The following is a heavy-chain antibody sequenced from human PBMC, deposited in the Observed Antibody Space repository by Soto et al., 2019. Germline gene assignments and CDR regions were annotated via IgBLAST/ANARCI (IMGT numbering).Heavy chain of an antibody. J-gene: IGHJ6*02. Sequence: QVQLVESGGGVVQPGRSLRLSCAASGFTFSSYAMHWVRQAPGKGLEWVAVISYDGSNKYYADSVKGRFTISRDNSKNTMYLQMNSLRAEDTAVYYCARLMTTVTTDFYYYGMDVWGQGTTVTVSS. V-gene: IGHV3-30-3*01. CDR3: ARLMTTVTTDFYYYGMDV. D-gene: IGHD4-17*01. CDR2: ISYDGSNK. CDR1: GFTFSSYA.